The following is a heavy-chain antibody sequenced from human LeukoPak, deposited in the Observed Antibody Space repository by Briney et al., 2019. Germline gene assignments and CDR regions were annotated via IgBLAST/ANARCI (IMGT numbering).Heavy chain of an antibody. D-gene: IGHD1-26*01. CDR3: SRDLAGATTGTRDY. Sequence: GGSLRLSCAASGFTFSSYSMNWVRQAPGKGLEWVSSISSSSSYIYYADSVKGRFTISRDNAKNSLYLQMNSLRAEDTAVYYCSRDLAGATTGTRDYWGQGTLVTVSS. CDR2: ISSSSSYI. V-gene: IGHV3-21*01. J-gene: IGHJ4*02. CDR1: GFTFSSYS.